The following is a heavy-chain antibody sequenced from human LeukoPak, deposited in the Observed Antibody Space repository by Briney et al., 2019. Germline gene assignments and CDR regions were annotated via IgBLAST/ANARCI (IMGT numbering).Heavy chain of an antibody. Sequence: SETLSLTCTVSGASISSYYWSWIRQPPGKGLEWIGYIYYSGSTNYNPSLKSRVTISVDTSKNQFSLKLSSVTAADTAVYYCARDSRSGGSWSWFDPWGQGTLVTVSS. D-gene: IGHD2-15*01. CDR2: IYYSGST. CDR1: GASISSYY. CDR3: ARDSRSGGSWSWFDP. V-gene: IGHV4-59*01. J-gene: IGHJ5*02.